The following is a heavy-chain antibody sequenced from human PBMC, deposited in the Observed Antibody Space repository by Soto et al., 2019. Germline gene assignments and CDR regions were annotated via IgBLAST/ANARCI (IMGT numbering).Heavy chain of an antibody. CDR2: IIPMFGTA. CDR3: ATMKGGSPYYYSGMDV. Sequence: QVQLVQSGAEVKKPGSSVKVSCKASGGTFSSYAISWVRQAPGQGLEWMGGIIPMFGTADYAQKFQGRVTIPADASTSTAYMELSSLRSDDTAVYYCATMKGGSPYYYSGMDVWGQGTTVTVSS. D-gene: IGHD3-10*01. J-gene: IGHJ6*02. CDR1: GGTFSSYA. V-gene: IGHV1-69*12.